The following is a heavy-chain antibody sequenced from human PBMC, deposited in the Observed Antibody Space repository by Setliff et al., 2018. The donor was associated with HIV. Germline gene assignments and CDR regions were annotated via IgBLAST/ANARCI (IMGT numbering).Heavy chain of an antibody. D-gene: IGHD4-17*01. Sequence: GESLKISCKGSGTSFTNYWIGWVRQLPGKGLEWMGIIYPRDSDTRYSPSFQGQVTISADKSISTAYLQWTSLTASDTAIYYCTRQGDFGQWGDYWGQGAQVTVSS. CDR2: IYPRDSDT. CDR3: TRQGDFGQWGDY. CDR1: GTSFTNYW. V-gene: IGHV5-51*01. J-gene: IGHJ4*02.